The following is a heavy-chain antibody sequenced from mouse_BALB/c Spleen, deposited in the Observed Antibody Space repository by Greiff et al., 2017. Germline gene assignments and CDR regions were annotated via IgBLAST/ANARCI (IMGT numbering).Heavy chain of an antibody. J-gene: IGHJ4*01. CDR2: INPSTGYT. D-gene: IGHD2-3*01. V-gene: IGHV1-7*01. CDR3: RGGAYDGYAMDY. Sequence: VQLQQSGAELAKPGASVKMSCKASGYTFTSYWMHWVKQRPGQGLEWIGYINPSTGYTEYNQKFKDKATLTADKSSSTAYMQLSSLTSEDSAVYYCRGGAYDGYAMDYWGQGTSVTVSS. CDR1: GYTFTSYW.